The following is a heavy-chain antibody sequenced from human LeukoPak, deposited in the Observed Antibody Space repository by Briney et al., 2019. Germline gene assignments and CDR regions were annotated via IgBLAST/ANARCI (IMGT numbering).Heavy chain of an antibody. V-gene: IGHV1-18*01. CDR3: ARDHYYDSSGYTRSADY. CDR2: ISAYNGNT. J-gene: IGHJ4*02. D-gene: IGHD3-22*01. CDR1: GYTFTSYG. Sequence: ASVKVSCKASGYTFTSYGISWVRQAPGQGLEWMGWISAYNGNTNYAQKFQGRVTMTTDTSTSTAYMELRSLRSDDTAVYYCARDHYYDSSGYTRSADYWGQGTLVTLSS.